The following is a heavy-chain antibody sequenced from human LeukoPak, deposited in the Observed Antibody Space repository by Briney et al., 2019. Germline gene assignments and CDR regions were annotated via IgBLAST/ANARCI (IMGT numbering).Heavy chain of an antibody. V-gene: IGHV3-30*02. J-gene: IGHJ6*03. Sequence: GGSLRLSCAASEFTVSVNYMSWVRQAPGKGLEWVAFIRYDGSNKYYADSVKGRFTISRDNFKNTLYLQMNSLRAEDTAVFYCAKGGGYEAQYYYYYMDVWGKGTTVTISS. CDR1: EFTVSVNY. D-gene: IGHD5-12*01. CDR2: IRYDGSNK. CDR3: AKGGGYEAQYYYYYMDV.